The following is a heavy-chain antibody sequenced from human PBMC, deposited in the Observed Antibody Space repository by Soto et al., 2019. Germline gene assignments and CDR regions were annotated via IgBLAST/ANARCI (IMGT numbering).Heavy chain of an antibody. CDR3: ARGPSGDKIDY. CDR1: GGSISNVNDC. Sequence: QVQLQESGPGLVKPSQTLSLTCIVSGGSISNVNDCWDWIRQRRDKALEWIGQICSDESIYNKPYLTSRVTISVDTSKNQFSLQLSSVSAADTAVYYCARGPSGDKIDYWDQGTLVTVSS. CDR2: ICSDESI. D-gene: IGHD7-27*01. V-gene: IGHV4-30-4*01. J-gene: IGHJ4*02.